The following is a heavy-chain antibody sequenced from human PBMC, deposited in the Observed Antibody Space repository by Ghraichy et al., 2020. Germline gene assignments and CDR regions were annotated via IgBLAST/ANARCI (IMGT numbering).Heavy chain of an antibody. CDR1: GFTFSSYE. CDR3: ARDRFCSFGSYCGGDY. CDR2: ISSSGSTI. V-gene: IGHV3-48*03. Sequence: GESLNISCAASGFTFSSYEMNWVRQAPGKGLEWVSYISSSGSTIYYADSVKGRFTISRDNAKNSLYLQMNSLRAEDTAVYYCARDRFCSFGSYCGGDYWGQGTLVTVSS. D-gene: IGHD1-26*01. J-gene: IGHJ4*02.